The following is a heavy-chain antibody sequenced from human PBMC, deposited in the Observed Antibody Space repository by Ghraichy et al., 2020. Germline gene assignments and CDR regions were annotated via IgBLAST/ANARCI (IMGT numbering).Heavy chain of an antibody. CDR2: IYYSGST. J-gene: IGHJ4*02. CDR1: GGSVSSGSYY. Sequence: SETLSLTCTVSGGSVSSGSYYWSWIRQPPGKGLEWIGYIYYSGSTNYNPSLKSRVTISVDTSKNQFSLKLSSVTAADTAVYYCARYLIVVVPAAMSYFDYWGQGTLVTVSS. D-gene: IGHD2-2*01. CDR3: ARYLIVVVPAAMSYFDY. V-gene: IGHV4-61*01.